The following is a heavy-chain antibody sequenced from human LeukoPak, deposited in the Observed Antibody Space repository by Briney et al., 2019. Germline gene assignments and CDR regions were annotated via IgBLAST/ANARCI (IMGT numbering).Heavy chain of an antibody. D-gene: IGHD6-6*01. CDR2: IYHSGST. CDR1: GGSISSGGYY. CDR3: AREEGDSSSYYFDY. J-gene: IGHJ4*02. Sequence: SQTLSLTCTVSGGSISSGGYYWSWIRQPPGKGLEWIGYIYHSGSTYYNPSLKSRVTISVDRSKNQFSLKLSSVTAADTAVYYCAREEGDSSSYYFDYWGQGTLVAVSS. V-gene: IGHV4-30-2*01.